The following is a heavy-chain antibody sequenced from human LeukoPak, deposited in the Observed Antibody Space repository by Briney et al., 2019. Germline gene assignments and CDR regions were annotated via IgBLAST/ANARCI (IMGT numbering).Heavy chain of an antibody. Sequence: GGSLRLSCAASGFTFSSYAMHWIRQAPGKGLEWVAVISYDGSNKYYADSVKGRFTISRDNSKNTLYLQMNSLRAEDTAVYYCARDRYDSSGYYSWFDPWGQGTLVTVSS. J-gene: IGHJ5*02. CDR2: ISYDGSNK. CDR3: ARDRYDSSGYYSWFDP. V-gene: IGHV3-30*04. D-gene: IGHD3-22*01. CDR1: GFTFSSYA.